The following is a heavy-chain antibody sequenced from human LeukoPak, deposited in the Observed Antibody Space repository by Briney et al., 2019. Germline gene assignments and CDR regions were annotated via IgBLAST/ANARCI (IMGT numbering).Heavy chain of an antibody. CDR2: IYYSGST. D-gene: IGHD6-13*01. CDR1: GGSISNYY. CDR3: ARVTGYMTEDYFDY. Sequence: SETLSLTCTVSGGSISNYYWSWIRQPPGKGLEWIGYIYYSGSTNYNPSPKSRVTISVDTSKNQFSLRLSSVTAADTAVYYCARVTGYMTEDYFDYWGQGTLITVSS. V-gene: IGHV4-59*01. J-gene: IGHJ4*02.